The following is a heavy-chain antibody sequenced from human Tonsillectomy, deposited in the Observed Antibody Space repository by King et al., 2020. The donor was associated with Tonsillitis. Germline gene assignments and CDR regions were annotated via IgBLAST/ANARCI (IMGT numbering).Heavy chain of an antibody. CDR2: IAYDASYE. Sequence: VQLVESGGGVVQPGTSLRLSCAASGFTFGNYGMHWVRQAPGKGLEWVALIAYDASYENYADSVKGRFTISRDNSKNTLYLEMNSLRVEDTAVYYCAKDGIAFSDWYFDLWGRGTLVTVSS. CDR1: GFTFGNYG. J-gene: IGHJ2*01. CDR3: AKDGIAFSDWYFDL. V-gene: IGHV3-30*18. D-gene: IGHD1-14*01.